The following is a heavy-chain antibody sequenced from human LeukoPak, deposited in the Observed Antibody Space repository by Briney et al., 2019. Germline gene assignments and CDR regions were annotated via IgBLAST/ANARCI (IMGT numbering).Heavy chain of an antibody. D-gene: IGHD3-16*01. J-gene: IGHJ3*02. CDR2: ISGSGGST. CDR3: AKGWGSGKTRSGAFDI. Sequence: PGGSLRLSCAASGFTFSSYAMSWVRQAPGKGLEWVSAISGSGGSTYYADSVKGRFTISRDNSKTTLYLQMNSLRAEDTAVYHCAKGWGSGKTRSGAFDIWGQGTMVTVSS. CDR1: GFTFSSYA. V-gene: IGHV3-23*01.